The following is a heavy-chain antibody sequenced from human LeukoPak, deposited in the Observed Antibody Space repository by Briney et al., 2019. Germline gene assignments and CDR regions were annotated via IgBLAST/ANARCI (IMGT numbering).Heavy chain of an antibody. CDR1: GFTFSSYW. J-gene: IGHJ4*02. CDR3: ARDPEKGTSSWFFWESDY. CDR2: IKQDGSEK. D-gene: IGHD6-13*01. V-gene: IGHV3-7*01. Sequence: PGGSLRLYCAASGFTFSSYWMSWVRQAPGKGLEWVANIKQDGSEKYYVDSVKGRFTISRDNAKNSLYLQMNSLRAEDTAVYYCARDPEKGTSSWFFWESDYWGQGTLATVSS.